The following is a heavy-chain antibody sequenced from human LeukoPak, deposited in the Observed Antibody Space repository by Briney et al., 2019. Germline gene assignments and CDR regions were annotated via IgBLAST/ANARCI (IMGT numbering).Heavy chain of an antibody. Sequence: GGSLRLSCAASEFTFDSYAMNWVRQAPGKGLEWVSAISGSGANTYYANSVKGRFTISRDNSKSTLFLQMDRPRAEDTAIYYCAKTSVSSGWPELFDFWGQGTLVTVSS. CDR2: ISGSGANT. D-gene: IGHD6-19*01. J-gene: IGHJ4*02. V-gene: IGHV3-23*01. CDR3: AKTSVSSGWPELFDF. CDR1: EFTFDSYA.